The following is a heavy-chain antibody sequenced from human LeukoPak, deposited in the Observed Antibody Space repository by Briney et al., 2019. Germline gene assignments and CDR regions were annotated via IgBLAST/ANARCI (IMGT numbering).Heavy chain of an antibody. D-gene: IGHD2-2*01. V-gene: IGHV1-18*01. CDR3: ARRFCSSVSCYDDDAFDV. CDR2: ISGYNGKI. CDR1: GHTFVSYG. Sequence: ASVKASFKASGHTFVSYGISWVRQAPGQGLEWMGWISGYNGKINYAQKFQGRVTMTTDTSTSTAYLELRSLTSEDTAVYYCARRFCSSVSCYDDDAFDVWGQGTLVTVSS. J-gene: IGHJ3*01.